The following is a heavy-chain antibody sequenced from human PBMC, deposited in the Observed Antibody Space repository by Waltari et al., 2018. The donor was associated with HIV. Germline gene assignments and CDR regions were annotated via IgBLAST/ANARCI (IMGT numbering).Heavy chain of an antibody. Sequence: VQVVESGGGLVLPGGSLRLSCAGSGFILDGNYRSWVRQPPGKGREWVAMIYNGGGTKYTDAVKGRFIISGDNSKNTILLQMNRLRIEDTAVYYCASLPRAPDTGFGMDVWGQGTTVTVSS. J-gene: IGHJ6*02. CDR3: ASLPRAPDTGFGMDV. D-gene: IGHD5-18*01. CDR2: IYNGGGT. V-gene: IGHV3-66*01. CDR1: GFILDGNY.